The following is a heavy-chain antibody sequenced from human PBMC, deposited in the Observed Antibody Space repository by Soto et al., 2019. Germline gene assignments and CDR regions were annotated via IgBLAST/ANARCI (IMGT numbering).Heavy chain of an antibody. D-gene: IGHD6-6*01. CDR2: IIPIFGTA. Sequence: ASVKVSCKASGGTFSSYAISWVRQAPGQGLEWMGGIIPIFGTANYAQKFQGRVTITADESTSTAYMELSSLRSEDTAVYYCARGRIAARHYYYYGMDVWGQGTTVTVSS. J-gene: IGHJ6*02. V-gene: IGHV1-69*13. CDR3: ARGRIAARHYYYYGMDV. CDR1: GGTFSSYA.